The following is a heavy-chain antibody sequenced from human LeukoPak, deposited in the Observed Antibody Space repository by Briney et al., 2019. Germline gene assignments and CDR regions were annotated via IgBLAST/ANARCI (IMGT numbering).Heavy chain of an antibody. CDR3: ARDQSLSCRGGSCYPWFDP. J-gene: IGHJ5*02. CDR1: GYTFTSYY. CDR2: INPSGGST. V-gene: IGHV1-46*01. D-gene: IGHD2-15*01. Sequence: ASVKVSCKASGYTFTSYYIHWVRQAPGQGLEWMGIINPSGGSTSYAQKFQGRVTITRDTSTSTVYMELSSLRSDGTAVYYCARDQSLSCRGGSCYPWFDPWGQGTLVTVSS.